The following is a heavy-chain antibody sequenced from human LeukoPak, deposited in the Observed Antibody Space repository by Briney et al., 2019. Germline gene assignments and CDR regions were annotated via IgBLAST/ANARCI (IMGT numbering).Heavy chain of an antibody. D-gene: IGHD3-22*01. CDR2: IYYSGST. V-gene: IGHV4-39*07. CDR3: ARGWRYYDVNWFDP. CDR1: GGYITSSSYY. Sequence: SETLSLTCTVSGGYITSSSYYWGWIRQPPGKGLEWIGSIYYSGSTYYNPSLKSRVTISVDTSKNQFSLKLSSVTAADTAVYYCARGWRYYDVNWFDPWGQGTLVTVSS. J-gene: IGHJ5*02.